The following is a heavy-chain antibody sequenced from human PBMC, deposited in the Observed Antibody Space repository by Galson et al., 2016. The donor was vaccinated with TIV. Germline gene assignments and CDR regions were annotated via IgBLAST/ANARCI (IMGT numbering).Heavy chain of an antibody. CDR2: ILSDGSQQ. CDR3: ANHEQGDS. Sequence: SLRLSCAASGFTFSRFGMHWVRQAPGKGLEWLAVILSDGSQQKYADSVRGRFTISRDSSKNTLYLQMNGLRAEDTAVYYCANHEQGDSWGQGTLVTVSS. CDR1: GFTFSRFG. J-gene: IGHJ4*02. V-gene: IGHV3-33*06.